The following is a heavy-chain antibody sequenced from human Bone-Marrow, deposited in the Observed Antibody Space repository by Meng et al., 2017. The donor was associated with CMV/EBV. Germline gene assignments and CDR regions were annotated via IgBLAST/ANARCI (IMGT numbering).Heavy chain of an antibody. CDR1: GYTFTSYW. CDR3: ARDWVPYFYDSGGYYYQGGAFDI. D-gene: IGHD3-22*01. CDR2: IYPGDSDT. Sequence: GESLKISCKGSGYTFTSYWIGWVRQMPGKGLEWMGIIYPGDSDTTHSPSFQGQVTISRDNAKSSLYLQMNSLRAEDTAVYYCARDWVPYFYDSGGYYYQGGAFDIWGQGTMVTVSS. J-gene: IGHJ3*02. V-gene: IGHV5-51*01.